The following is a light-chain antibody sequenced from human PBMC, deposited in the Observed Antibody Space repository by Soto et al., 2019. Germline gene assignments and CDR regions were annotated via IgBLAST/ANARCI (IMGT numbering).Light chain of an antibody. Sequence: EIVMTQSPATLSVSPGERATLSCRASQSVSSNLAWYQQKPGQAPRLLIYGASTXATGIPARFSGSGSGTEFTLTISSLQSEDFAVYYCEQYNNWPITFGQGTRLEIK. J-gene: IGKJ5*01. CDR1: QSVSSN. V-gene: IGKV3-15*01. CDR2: GAS. CDR3: EQYNNWPIT.